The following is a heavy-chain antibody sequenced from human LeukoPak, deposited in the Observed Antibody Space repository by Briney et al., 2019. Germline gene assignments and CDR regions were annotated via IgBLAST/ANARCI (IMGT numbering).Heavy chain of an antibody. CDR1: GGSISSYY. V-gene: IGHV4-4*07. D-gene: IGHD3-22*01. CDR3: ARDYDDSSGPLVY. Sequence: SETLSLTCTVSGGSISSYYWSWIRQPAGKGLEWIGRIYTSGSTNYNPSLKSRVPMLVETSKNQFSLKLSSVTAADTAVYYCARDYDDSSGPLVYWGQGTLVTVSS. J-gene: IGHJ4*02. CDR2: IYTSGST.